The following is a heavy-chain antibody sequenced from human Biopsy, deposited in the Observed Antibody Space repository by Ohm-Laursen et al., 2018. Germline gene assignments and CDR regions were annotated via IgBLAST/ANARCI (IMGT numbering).Heavy chain of an antibody. Sequence: GTLSLTCPVSGGSISNNNYYWGWIRQPPGKGLEWIGSIFYRGSTHYKPSLKSRVNISVDTSKNQFSLKLSSVTAADTAVYYCARLGSGDYFPTFFDFWGQGALVTVSS. CDR2: IFYRGST. CDR3: ARLGSGDYFPTFFDF. CDR1: GGSISNNNYY. V-gene: IGHV4-39*07. J-gene: IGHJ4*02. D-gene: IGHD5-12*01.